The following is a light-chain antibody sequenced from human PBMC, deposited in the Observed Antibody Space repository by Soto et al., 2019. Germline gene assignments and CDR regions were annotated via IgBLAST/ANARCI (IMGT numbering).Light chain of an antibody. V-gene: IGKV1-39*01. Sequence: DIQMTQSPSPLSASVGDRVYITCRTSQSISSYLNWYQAKPGKATKLLIYEASSLESGVPSRFSGSGSGTDFTLTISSLQPEDSATYYCQQSDSTPPFNFGPGTRVDI. CDR3: QQSDSTPPFN. J-gene: IGKJ3*01. CDR1: QSISSY. CDR2: EAS.